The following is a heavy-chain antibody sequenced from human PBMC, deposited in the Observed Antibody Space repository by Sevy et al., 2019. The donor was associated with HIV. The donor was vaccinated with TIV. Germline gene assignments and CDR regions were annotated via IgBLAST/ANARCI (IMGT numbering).Heavy chain of an antibody. J-gene: IGHJ4*02. Sequence: GGSLRLSCAASEITFSTAITHWVRQAPGKGLEWVAAISYDESKYYADSVKGQLTISSDSSKNTVYLEMSSLRTEDTAVYYCAKEVGTSGRCGYFNYWGQGTLVTVSS. CDR1: EITFSTAI. V-gene: IGHV3-30*04. CDR3: AKEVGTSGRCGYFNY. D-gene: IGHD6-19*01. CDR2: ISYDESK.